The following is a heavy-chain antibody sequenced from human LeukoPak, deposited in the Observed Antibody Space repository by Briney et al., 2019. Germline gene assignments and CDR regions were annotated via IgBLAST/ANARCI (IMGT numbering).Heavy chain of an antibody. Sequence: SVKLSCKASGGTFSSYAISWVRQAPGQGLKSMGKIIPTFGTANYAQKFQGRVTITADESRSTAYMELSSLRSEDTALLYYARSRIKHTAMVKYSYYTDVWGKGTTVTVSS. D-gene: IGHD5-18*01. CDR1: GGTFSSYA. CDR2: IIPTFGTA. V-gene: IGHV1-69*13. CDR3: ARSRIKHTAMVKYSYYTDV. J-gene: IGHJ6*03.